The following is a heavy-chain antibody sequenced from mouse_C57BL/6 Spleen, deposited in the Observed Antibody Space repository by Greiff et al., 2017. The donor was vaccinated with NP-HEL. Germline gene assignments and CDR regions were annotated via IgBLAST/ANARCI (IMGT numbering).Heavy chain of an antibody. Sequence: QVQLQQSGAELVKPGASVKLSCKASGYTFTSYWMHWVKQRPGQGLEWIGMIHPNSGSTNYNEKFKSKATLTVDKSSSTAYMQLSSLTSEDSAVYYCARRKSNYEYFDVWGTGTTVTVSS. CDR1: GYTFTSYW. CDR2: IHPNSGST. J-gene: IGHJ1*03. D-gene: IGHD2-5*01. CDR3: ARRKSNYEYFDV. V-gene: IGHV1-64*01.